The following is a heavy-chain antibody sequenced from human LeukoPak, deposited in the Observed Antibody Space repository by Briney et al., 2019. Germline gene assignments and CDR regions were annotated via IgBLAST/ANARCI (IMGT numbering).Heavy chain of an antibody. J-gene: IGHJ5*02. CDR3: TKRPYYYDSSGYSRRWFDP. D-gene: IGHD3-22*01. CDR1: GFTFSIYA. Sequence: SGGSLRLSCAASGFTFSIYAMSWVRQAPGKGLEWVSSISGSGGRTYYADSVKGRFTISRDNSKNTLYLQMNSLRAEDTAVYYCTKRPYYYDSSGYSRRWFDPWGQGTLVTVSS. V-gene: IGHV3-23*01. CDR2: ISGSGGRT.